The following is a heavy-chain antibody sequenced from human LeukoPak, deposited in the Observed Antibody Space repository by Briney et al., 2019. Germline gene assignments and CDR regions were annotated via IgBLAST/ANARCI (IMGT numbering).Heavy chain of an antibody. V-gene: IGHV4-34*01. CDR3: ARGLQYCSSTSCLGRFDP. CDR2: INHSGST. CDR1: GGSFSGYY. D-gene: IGHD2-2*01. J-gene: IGHJ5*02. Sequence: PSETLSLTCAVYGGSFSGYYWSWIRQPPGKGLEWIGEINHSGSTNYNPSLKRRVTISVDTSKNQFSLKLSSVTAADTAVYYCARGLQYCSSTSCLGRFDPWGQGTLVTVSS.